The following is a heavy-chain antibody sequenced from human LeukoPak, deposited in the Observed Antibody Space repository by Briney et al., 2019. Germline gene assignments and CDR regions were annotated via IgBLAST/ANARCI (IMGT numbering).Heavy chain of an antibody. Sequence: GGSLRLSCAASGFTFDDYGMSWVRQAPGRGLEWVSGINWNGGSTGYADSVKGRFTISRDNAKNSLYLQMNSLRAEDTALYYCVSLREAVAGSGGNYYYYYMDVWGKGTTVTVSS. D-gene: IGHD6-19*01. CDR1: GFTFDDYG. J-gene: IGHJ6*03. V-gene: IGHV3-20*04. CDR2: INWNGGST. CDR3: VSLREAVAGSGGNYYYYYMDV.